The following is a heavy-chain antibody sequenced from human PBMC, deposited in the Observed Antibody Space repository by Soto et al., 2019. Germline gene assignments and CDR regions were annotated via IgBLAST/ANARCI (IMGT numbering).Heavy chain of an antibody. CDR1: GGSMSNYY. D-gene: IGHD3-10*01. CDR2: IYYSGTT. V-gene: IGHV4-59*01. Sequence: LSLTCSVSGGSMSNYYWNWIRQSPGKGLERIGYIYYSGTTNYNPSLKSRVTISIDTSKNQVSLNLTSVTSADTAVYYCARDQDLGYWGQGTLVTVSS. J-gene: IGHJ4*02. CDR3: ARDQDLGY.